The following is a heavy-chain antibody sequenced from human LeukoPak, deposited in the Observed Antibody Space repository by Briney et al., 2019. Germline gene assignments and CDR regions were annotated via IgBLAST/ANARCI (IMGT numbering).Heavy chain of an antibody. CDR3: GRVAPQGSSTYYAFDI. CDR2: IYSGGST. D-gene: IGHD2-21*01. Sequence: GGSLTLSRAASGFTVSSYYMNWVRQAPGRGLEWVSIIYSGGSTNYADSLKGRFTISRDNADNTLYLQMKSLRAEDTAVYYCGRVAPQGSSTYYAFDIWGQGEVVTVSS. J-gene: IGHJ3*02. CDR1: GFTVSSYY. V-gene: IGHV3-53*01.